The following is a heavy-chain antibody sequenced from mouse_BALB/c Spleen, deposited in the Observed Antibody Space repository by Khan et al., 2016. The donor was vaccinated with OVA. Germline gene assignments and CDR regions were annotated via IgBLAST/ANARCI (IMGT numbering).Heavy chain of an antibody. CDR2: ISPGSDKT. CDR3: ARAWAAWFPY. Sequence: VQLQQSGAELARPGASVNLSCKASGYTFTDYYINWMRQRTGQGLEWIGEISPGSDKTYYNEKFKGKATLTVDKSHSTAYMQLSSLTSEDSAVYVCARAWAAWFPYWGQGTLVTVSA. V-gene: IGHV1-77*01. CDR1: GYTFTDYY. J-gene: IGHJ3*01.